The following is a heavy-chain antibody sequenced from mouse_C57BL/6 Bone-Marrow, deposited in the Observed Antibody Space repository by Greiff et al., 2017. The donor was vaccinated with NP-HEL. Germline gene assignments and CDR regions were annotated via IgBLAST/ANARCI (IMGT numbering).Heavy chain of an antibody. V-gene: IGHV5-9-1*02. Sequence: EVQLQESGEGLVKPGGSLKLSCAASGFTFSSYAMSWVRQTPEKRLEWVAYISSGGDYINYADTVKGRFTISRDNARNTLYLQMSSLKSEDTAMYYCTREGKWPKDYWGQGTTLTVSS. CDR1: GFTFSSYA. CDR3: TREGKWPKDY. J-gene: IGHJ2*01. CDR2: ISSGGDYI.